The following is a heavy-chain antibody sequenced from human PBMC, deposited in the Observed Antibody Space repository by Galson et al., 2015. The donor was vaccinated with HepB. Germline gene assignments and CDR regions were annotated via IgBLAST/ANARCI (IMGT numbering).Heavy chain of an antibody. V-gene: IGHV1-24*01. CDR2: FDPEDGAI. CDR1: GYSLIELS. CDR3: ATGAAVRTYCNDTGCSFALLQRDPFDL. Sequence: SVKVSCKVSGYSLIELSMHWVRQAPGKGLEWMGGFDPEDGAIIYAQKSQGRVTMTEDTSTDTAYMELSSLSSEDTAVYYCATGAAVRTYCNDTGCSFALLQRDPFDLWGQGTLVTVSS. D-gene: IGHD2/OR15-2a*01. J-gene: IGHJ3*01.